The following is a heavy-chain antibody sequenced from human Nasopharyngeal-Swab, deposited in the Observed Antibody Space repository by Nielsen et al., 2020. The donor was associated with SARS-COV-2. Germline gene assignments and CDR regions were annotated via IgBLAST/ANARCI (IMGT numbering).Heavy chain of an antibody. D-gene: IGHD2-2*01. J-gene: IGHJ6*02. CDR3: ARVYSTTAHYYYGMDV. CDR1: GGSISSYY. CDR2: IYYSGST. Sequence: SETLSLTSTVSGGSISSYYWSWIRQPPGKGLEWIGYIYYSGSTNYNPSLKSRVTISVDTSKNQFSLKLSSVTAADTAVYYCARVYSTTAHYYYGMDVWGQGTTVTVSS. V-gene: IGHV4-59*01.